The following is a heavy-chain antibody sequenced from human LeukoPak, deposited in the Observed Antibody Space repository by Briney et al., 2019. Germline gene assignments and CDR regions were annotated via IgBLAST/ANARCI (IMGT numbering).Heavy chain of an antibody. V-gene: IGHV4-34*01. J-gene: IGHJ4*02. Sequence: SETLSLTCAVYGGSFSGYYWSWIRQPPGKGLEWIGEINHSGSTNYNPSLKSRVTISVDTSKNQFSLKLSSVTTADTAVYYCASRVMVRGAFDYWGQGTLVTVSS. CDR2: INHSGST. CDR3: ASRVMVRGAFDY. D-gene: IGHD3-10*01. CDR1: GGSFSGYY.